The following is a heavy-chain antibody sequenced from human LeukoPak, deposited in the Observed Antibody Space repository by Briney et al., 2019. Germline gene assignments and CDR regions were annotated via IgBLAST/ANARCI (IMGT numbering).Heavy chain of an antibody. CDR3: ARCSSGSHFDY. CDR2: IYYSGST. V-gene: IGHV4-39*01. Sequence: SETLSLTCTVSGGSISSSRYYWGWSRQPPGKGLEWLGSIYYSGSTYYNPSLKSRVTISVDTSKNQFSLKLSSVTAADTAVYYCARCSSGSHFDYWGQGTLVTVSS. J-gene: IGHJ4*02. D-gene: IGHD2-15*01. CDR1: GGSISSSRYY.